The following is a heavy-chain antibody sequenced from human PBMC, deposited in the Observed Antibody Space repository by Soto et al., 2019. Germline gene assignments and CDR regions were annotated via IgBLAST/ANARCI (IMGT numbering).Heavy chain of an antibody. Sequence: ASVKVSCKASGYTFTSYYMHWVRQAPGQGLEWMGIINPSGGITRYAQKLQGRVTMTRDTSTSTVYMELSSLKSEDTAVYYCARGVMYSSGWYGSDYWGQGTLVTVS. D-gene: IGHD6-19*01. CDR3: ARGVMYSSGWYGSDY. V-gene: IGHV1-46*04. J-gene: IGHJ4*02. CDR2: INPSGGIT. CDR1: GYTFTSYY.